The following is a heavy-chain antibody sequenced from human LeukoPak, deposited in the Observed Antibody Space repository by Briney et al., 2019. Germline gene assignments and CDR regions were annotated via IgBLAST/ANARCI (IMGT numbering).Heavy chain of an antibody. CDR2: ISYDGSLK. D-gene: IGHD2-8*01. CDR1: GFTFSSYA. J-gene: IGHJ5*02. V-gene: IGHV3-30-3*01. CDR3: ARDRDNGGWFDP. Sequence: GGSLRLSCAASGFTFSSYAMHWVRQAPGKGLEWVAVISYDGSLKYYADSVKGRFTISRDNSKNTLYLHMNSLRAEDTAVYYCARDRDNGGWFDPWGQGTLVTVSS.